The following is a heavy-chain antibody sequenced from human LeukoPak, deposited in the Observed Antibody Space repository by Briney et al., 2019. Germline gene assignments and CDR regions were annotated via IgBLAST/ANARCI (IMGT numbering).Heavy chain of an antibody. J-gene: IGHJ4*02. CDR2: INHSGST. Sequence: SETLSLTCAVYGGSFSDYYWTWIRQPSGKGLEWIGEINHSGSTNYNPSLKSRVTISVDTSKNQFSLRLSSVTAADTAVYYCAGFNSVDYWGQGTLVTVSS. CDR3: AGFNSVDY. D-gene: IGHD3-3*01. V-gene: IGHV4-34*01. CDR1: GGSFSDYY.